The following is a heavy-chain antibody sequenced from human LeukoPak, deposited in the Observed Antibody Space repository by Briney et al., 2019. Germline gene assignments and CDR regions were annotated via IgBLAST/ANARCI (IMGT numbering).Heavy chain of an antibody. V-gene: IGHV3-74*01. CDR3: ARVQGAYISSWYDY. J-gene: IGHJ4*02. CDR1: GFTFSSHT. CDR2: SNSDGSST. D-gene: IGHD6-13*01. Sequence: GGALRLSCAASGFTFSSHTTNWVRQAPGKGLGWVSSSNSDGSSTNYADSVMGRFTVSRDNAKNTLYLQMDSLRAEDTAVYYCARVQGAYISSWYDYWGQGTLVTVSS.